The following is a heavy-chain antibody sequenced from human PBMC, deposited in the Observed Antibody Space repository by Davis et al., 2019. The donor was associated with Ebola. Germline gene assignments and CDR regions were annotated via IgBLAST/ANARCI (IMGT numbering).Heavy chain of an antibody. D-gene: IGHD3-22*01. CDR1: GYTFTSYA. J-gene: IGHJ6*04. Sequence: ASVKVSCKASGYTFTSYAMNWVRQAPGQGLEWMGWINTNTGNPTYAQGFTGRFVFSLDTSVSTAYLQINSLKAEDTAVYYCARDSLWYYDSSGYYSPGMDVWGKGTTVTVSS. CDR3: ARDSLWYYDSSGYYSPGMDV. V-gene: IGHV7-4-1*02. CDR2: INTNTGNP.